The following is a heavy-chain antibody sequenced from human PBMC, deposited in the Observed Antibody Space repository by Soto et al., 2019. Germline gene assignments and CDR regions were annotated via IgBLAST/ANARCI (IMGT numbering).Heavy chain of an antibody. CDR3: AIFKTIGAPARKRWFPP. CDR2: IFYTGST. D-gene: IGHD2-2*01. Sequence: SGGLTRRNRDFVSCILHHPGRGLEWIGSIFYTGSTYYSPSLKGRLTISVDPSKNQFSLKLTYVTAADTAMYYCAIFKTIGAPARKRWFPPWGQFTLV. J-gene: IGHJ5*02. V-gene: IGHV4-39*01. CDR1: GGLTRRNRDF.